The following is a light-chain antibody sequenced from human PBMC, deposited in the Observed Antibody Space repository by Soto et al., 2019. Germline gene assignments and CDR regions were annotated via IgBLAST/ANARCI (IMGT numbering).Light chain of an antibody. J-gene: IGKJ5*01. Sequence: EIVLTQSPGTLSLSPGERATLSCRASQSVSSSYLAWYQQKPGQAPRLLIYDASNRATGIPARFSGSGSGTDFTLTTSSLEPEDFAVYYCQQRSNWPITFGQGTRLEIK. CDR1: QSVSSSY. CDR3: QQRSNWPIT. CDR2: DAS. V-gene: IGKV3D-20*02.